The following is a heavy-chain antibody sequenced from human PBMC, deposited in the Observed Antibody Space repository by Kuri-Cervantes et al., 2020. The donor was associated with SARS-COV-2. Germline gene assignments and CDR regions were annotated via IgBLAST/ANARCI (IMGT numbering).Heavy chain of an antibody. CDR2: ISGDNGDT. V-gene: IGHV1-18*04. J-gene: IGHJ3*02. CDR3: ASDYDSSAYLHSDAFDI. CDR1: GYTFTGYY. D-gene: IGHD3-22*01. Sequence: ASVKVSCKASGYTFTGYYMHWVRQAPGQGLEWMGWISGDNGDTNCAQKFQGRVTITKDTSTSTAYMELRSLRSDDTAVYFCASDYDSSAYLHSDAFDIWGQGTMVTDSS.